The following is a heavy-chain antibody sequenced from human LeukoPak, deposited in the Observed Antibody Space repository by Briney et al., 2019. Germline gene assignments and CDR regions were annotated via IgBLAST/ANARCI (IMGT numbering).Heavy chain of an antibody. D-gene: IGHD4-11*01. Sequence: ASLKVSCKVSGYTFTGYYMHWVRQAPGQGLEWMGWTNPNIGGTNYAQKFQGRVTMTRDTSLRTAYMPLSRLICHHQAVHYYAGDYSNSEAGWFDPWGQGTLVTVSS. J-gene: IGHJ5*02. CDR1: GYTFTGYY. V-gene: IGHV1-2*02. CDR3: AGDYSNSEAGWFDP. CDR2: TNPNIGGT.